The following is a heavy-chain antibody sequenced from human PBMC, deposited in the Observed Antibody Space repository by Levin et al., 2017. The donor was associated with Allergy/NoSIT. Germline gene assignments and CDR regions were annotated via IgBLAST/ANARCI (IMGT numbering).Heavy chain of an antibody. V-gene: IGHV4-30-4*01. D-gene: IGHD3-10*01. J-gene: IGHJ6*02. CDR1: GGSISSGDYY. CDR3: AREPDYYGSGSYPIDGMDV. CDR2: IYYSGST. Sequence: SQTLSLTCTVSGGSISSGDYYWSWIRQPPGKGLEWIGYIYYSGSTYYNPSLKSRVTISVDTSKNQFSLKLSSVTAADTAVYYCAREPDYYGSGSYPIDGMDVWGQGTTVTVSS.